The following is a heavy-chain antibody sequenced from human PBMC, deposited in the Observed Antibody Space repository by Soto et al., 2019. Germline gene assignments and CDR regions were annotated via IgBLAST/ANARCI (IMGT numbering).Heavy chain of an antibody. J-gene: IGHJ6*03. V-gene: IGHV3-30*03. D-gene: IGHD6-13*01. Sequence: QVQLVESGGGVVQPGGSLRLSCAAFGFTFSNYAMFWVRQSPGEGLEWVALISYDARDESYVDSVKGRFSISRDNSKDTLSLQMDSLRAQDTAGYYCARRTAAAYYMDVWGKGTSVIVS. CDR3: ARRTAAAYYMDV. CDR2: ISYDARDE. CDR1: GFTFSNYA.